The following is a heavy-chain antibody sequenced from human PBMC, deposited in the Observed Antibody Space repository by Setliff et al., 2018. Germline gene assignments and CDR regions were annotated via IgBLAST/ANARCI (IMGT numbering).Heavy chain of an antibody. CDR2: IYTGGST. V-gene: IGHV3-66*01. Sequence: LRLSCAASGFTVRSYYMTWVRQAPGKGLEWVSVIYTGGSTYYADSVKGRFTISRDDSNNTLYLQMTSLRAEDTAVYYCAGCGYGQYYAMDVWGQGTAVTVSS. CDR3: AGCGYGQYYAMDV. CDR1: GFTVRSYY. D-gene: IGHD5-12*01. J-gene: IGHJ6*02.